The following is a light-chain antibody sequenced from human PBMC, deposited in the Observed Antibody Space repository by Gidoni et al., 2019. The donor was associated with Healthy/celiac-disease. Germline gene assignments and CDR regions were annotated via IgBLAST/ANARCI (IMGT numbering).Light chain of an antibody. CDR1: SSDVGNYHY. CDR3: SSYAGSNNFV. CDR2: EVS. J-gene: IGLJ1*01. V-gene: IGLV2-8*01. Sequence: QSALTQPPSASGCPAPSVTTSCTGTSSDVGNYHYVSWYQQLPGKAPKLLIYEVSTRPSGGPDLFSGSTSGNTASLTFSGLQAEDEADYYCSSYAGSNNFVFGTGTEVTVL.